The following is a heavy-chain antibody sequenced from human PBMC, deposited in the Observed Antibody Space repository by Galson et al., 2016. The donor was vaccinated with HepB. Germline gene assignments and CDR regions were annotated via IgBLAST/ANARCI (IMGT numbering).Heavy chain of an antibody. Sequence: SLRLSCAASGFTFSSYGMHWVRQAPGKGLEWVAVISYDGGNKYYADSVKGRLTISRDNSKNTLYLQMNSLRAEDTAVYYCAKARITMVRGGPFDYWGQGTLVTVSS. D-gene: IGHD3-10*01. CDR2: ISYDGGNK. J-gene: IGHJ4*02. CDR1: GFTFSSYG. CDR3: AKARITMVRGGPFDY. V-gene: IGHV3-30*18.